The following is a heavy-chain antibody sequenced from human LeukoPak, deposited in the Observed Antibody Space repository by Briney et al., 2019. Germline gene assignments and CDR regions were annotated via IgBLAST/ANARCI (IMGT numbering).Heavy chain of an antibody. V-gene: IGHV4-39*07. Sequence: SETLSLTCTVSGGSISSSSYYWGWIRQPPGKGLEWIGSIYYSGSTYYNPSLKSRVTISVDTSKNQFSLKLSSVTAADTAVYFCARVLDPNYDFWSGSDYYMDVWGKGTTVTVSS. CDR3: ARVLDPNYDFWSGSDYYMDV. J-gene: IGHJ6*03. CDR1: GGSISSSSYY. CDR2: IYYSGST. D-gene: IGHD3-3*01.